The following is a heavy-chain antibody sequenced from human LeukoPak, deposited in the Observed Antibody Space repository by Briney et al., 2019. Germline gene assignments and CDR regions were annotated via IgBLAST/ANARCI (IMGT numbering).Heavy chain of an antibody. V-gene: IGHV3-7*04. Sequence: GGSLRLSCAAPGFTFRSYWMSWVRQAPGKGLEWVANIKQDGGEKTYVDSVKGRFTISRDDAKSSLYLQMNSLRAEDTAVYYCVRTYYGSGSYYGYWGQGTLVTVSS. D-gene: IGHD3-10*01. CDR3: VRTYYGSGSYYGY. J-gene: IGHJ4*02. CDR1: GFTFRSYW. CDR2: IKQDGGEK.